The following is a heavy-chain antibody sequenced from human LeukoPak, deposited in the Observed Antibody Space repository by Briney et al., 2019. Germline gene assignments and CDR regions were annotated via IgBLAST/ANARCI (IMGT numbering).Heavy chain of an antibody. J-gene: IGHJ4*02. Sequence: SETLSLTCTVSGGSISSYYWSWIRQPPRKGLEWIGYIYYSGSTNYNPSLKSRVTISVDTSKNQFSLKLSSVTAADTAVYYCARHGDSYGRPYYFDYWGQGTLVTVSS. CDR1: GGSISSYY. D-gene: IGHD5-18*01. CDR2: IYYSGST. V-gene: IGHV4-59*08. CDR3: ARHGDSYGRPYYFDY.